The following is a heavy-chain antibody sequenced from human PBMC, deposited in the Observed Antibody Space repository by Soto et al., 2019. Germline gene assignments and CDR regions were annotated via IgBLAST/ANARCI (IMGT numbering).Heavy chain of an antibody. CDR1: GFAFSSYG. CDR3: AKDSLVRSGSFDY. D-gene: IGHD2-21*01. Sequence: GGSLRLSCAASGFAFSSYGMHWVRQAPGKGLEWVAVISYDGSNKYYADSVKGRFTISRDNSKSTLYLQMNSLRAEDTAVYYCAKDSLVRSGSFDYWGQGTLVTVSS. V-gene: IGHV3-30*18. CDR2: ISYDGSNK. J-gene: IGHJ4*02.